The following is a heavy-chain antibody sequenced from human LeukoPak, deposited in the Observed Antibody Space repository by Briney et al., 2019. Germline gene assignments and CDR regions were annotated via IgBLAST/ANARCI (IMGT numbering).Heavy chain of an antibody. V-gene: IGHV3-23*01. CDR3: AKDLSRAVAADWFDP. J-gene: IGHJ5*02. CDR2: ISDSGGST. Sequence: GGSLRLSCAASGFTFSNYDMSWVRRAPGKGLEWVSSISDSGGSTYYADSVKGRFTISRDNSKNTLYLQMTNLRAADTAVYYCAKDLSRAVAADWFDPWDQGSLLSHSS. D-gene: IGHD6-19*01. CDR1: GFTFSNYD.